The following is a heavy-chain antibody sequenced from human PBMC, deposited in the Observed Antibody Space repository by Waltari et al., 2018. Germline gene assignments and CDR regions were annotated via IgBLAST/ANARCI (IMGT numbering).Heavy chain of an antibody. CDR1: GFTFSSYG. CDR2: IRYCGSNK. Sequence: QVQLVESGGGVVQPGRSLRLSCAASGFTFSSYGMHWVRQAPGKGLDWFAVIRYCGSNKYFADSVKSRFTISRDNSKNTLYLQISSLRAEDTTVYYCARSRRDGYNLGAFDIWGQETMVTVSS. J-gene: IGHJ3*02. CDR3: ARSRRDGYNLGAFDI. D-gene: IGHD5-12*01. V-gene: IGHV3-33*08.